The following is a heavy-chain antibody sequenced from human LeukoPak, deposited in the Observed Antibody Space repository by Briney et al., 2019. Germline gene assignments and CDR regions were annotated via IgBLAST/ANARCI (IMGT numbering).Heavy chain of an antibody. D-gene: IGHD3-10*01. CDR3: AKDFPTYYYGSGSYYSSDYYYYGMDV. J-gene: IGHJ6*02. Sequence: GGSLRLSCAASGFTLSSYAMSWVRQAPGKGLEWVSALSGSGGSTYYADSVKGRFTISRDNSQNTLYLQMNSLRAEDTAVYYCAKDFPTYYYGSGSYYSSDYYYYGMDVWGQGTTVTVSS. V-gene: IGHV3-23*01. CDR1: GFTLSSYA. CDR2: LSGSGGST.